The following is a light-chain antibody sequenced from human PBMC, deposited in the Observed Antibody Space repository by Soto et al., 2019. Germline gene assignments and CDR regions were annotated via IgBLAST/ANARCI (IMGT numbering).Light chain of an antibody. CDR3: ESYAGSNTYV. CDR2: EVV. Sequence: QSVLTQPPSASGSPGQSVTISCTGTKSDIGVYDFVSWYQHHPGKAPRLIIYEVVQRPSGVPDRFSGSKSGNTASLTVSGLQAADEADYFCESYAGSNTYVFGSGTKLTV. J-gene: IGLJ1*01. CDR1: KSDIGVYDF. V-gene: IGLV2-8*01.